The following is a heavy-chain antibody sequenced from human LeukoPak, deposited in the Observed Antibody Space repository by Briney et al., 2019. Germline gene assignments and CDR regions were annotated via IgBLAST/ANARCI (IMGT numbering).Heavy chain of an antibody. V-gene: IGHV4-39*02. J-gene: IGHJ4*02. Sequence: PSETLSLTCTVSGGSISSSSYYWGWIRQPPGKGLEWIGSIYYSGSTYYNPSLKSRVTISVDTSKNQFSLKLSSVTAADTAVYYCARDAWSSSWYFNYWGQGTLVTVSS. CDR3: ARDAWSSSWYFNY. D-gene: IGHD6-13*01. CDR1: GGSISSSSYY. CDR2: IYYSGST.